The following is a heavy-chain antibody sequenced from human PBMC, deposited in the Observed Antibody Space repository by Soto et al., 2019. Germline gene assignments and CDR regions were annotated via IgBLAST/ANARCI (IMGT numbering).Heavy chain of an antibody. CDR2: INPYNGNT. J-gene: IGHJ4*02. CDR3: ARGCIAVTTHLCY. Sequence: ASVKVSCKASGYTFNTYGITWVRQAPGQGLEWMGWINPYNGNTKFAQKLQDRVTMTTATSTSTAYMELASLRSDDTAVYYSARGCIAVTTHLCYWGQGTLVTVSS. CDR1: GYTFNTYG. V-gene: IGHV1-18*01. D-gene: IGHD4-17*01.